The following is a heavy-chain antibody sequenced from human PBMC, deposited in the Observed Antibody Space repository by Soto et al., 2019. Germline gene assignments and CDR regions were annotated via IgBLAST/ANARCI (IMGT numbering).Heavy chain of an antibody. CDR1: GFTFSSYW. J-gene: IGHJ6*02. CDR2: IKQDGSEK. V-gene: IGHV3-7*05. Sequence: GGSLRLSCAASGFTFSSYWMSWVRQAPGKGLEWVANIKQDGSEKYYVDSVKGRFTISRDNAKNSLYLQMNSLRAEDTAVYYCASVLPDYGDYEYYYGMDVWGQGTTVTVSS. CDR3: ASVLPDYGDYEYYYGMDV. D-gene: IGHD4-17*01.